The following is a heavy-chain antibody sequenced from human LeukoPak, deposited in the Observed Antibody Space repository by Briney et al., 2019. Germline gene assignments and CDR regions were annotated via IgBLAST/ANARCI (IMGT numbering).Heavy chain of an antibody. J-gene: IGHJ2*01. V-gene: IGHV2-5*02. Sequence: SGPTLVNPTQTLTLTCTFSGFSLSTSGVGVGWIRQPPGKALEWLALIYWDDDKRYSPSLKSRLTITKGTSKNQVVLTMTNMDPVDTATYYCAREKKLRYFDWLYFDLWGRGTLVTVSS. CDR3: AREKKLRYFDWLYFDL. CDR1: GFSLSTSGVG. CDR2: IYWDDDK. D-gene: IGHD3-9*01.